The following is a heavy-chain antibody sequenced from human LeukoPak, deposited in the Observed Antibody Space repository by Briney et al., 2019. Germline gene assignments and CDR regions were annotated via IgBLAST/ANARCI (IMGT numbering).Heavy chain of an antibody. CDR1: GFTFSTYW. CDR2: INCDECST. J-gene: IGHJ4*02. D-gene: IGHD2-15*01. CDR3: AKSRRAYCSGGSCFGLWDY. Sequence: PGGPLRLSCAASGFTFSTYWMHWVRQAPGKGLVWVSRINCDECSTTYADSVKGRFTISRDNAKNTLYFQMTSLRAEDTAVYYCAKSRRAYCSGGSCFGLWDYWGQGTLVTVSS. V-gene: IGHV3-74*01.